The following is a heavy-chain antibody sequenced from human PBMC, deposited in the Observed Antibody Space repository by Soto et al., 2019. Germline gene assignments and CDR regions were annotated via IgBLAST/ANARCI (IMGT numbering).Heavy chain of an antibody. V-gene: IGHV1-18*01. Sequence: ASVKVSCKASGYTFPSYGIGWVRQPPGQGLEWMGWISAYNGNTNYAQKLQGRVTMTPDTSTSTAYMELRSLRSDDTAGYYCARGKAAACTSYSFDPWGQGTLVTVSS. CDR3: ARGKAAACTSYSFDP. D-gene: IGHD6-13*01. CDR2: ISAYNGNT. J-gene: IGHJ5*02. CDR1: GYTFPSYG.